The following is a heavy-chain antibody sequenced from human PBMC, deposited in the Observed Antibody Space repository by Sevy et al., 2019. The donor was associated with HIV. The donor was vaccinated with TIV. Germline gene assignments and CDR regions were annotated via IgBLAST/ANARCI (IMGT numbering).Heavy chain of an antibody. Sequence: GGSLRLSCAASGFTFSSYSMNWVRQAPGKGLEWVSYISSSSSTIYYADSVKGRFTISRDNAKNSLYLQMNSLRAEDTAVYYCAREERGYSYGSWGQGTLVTVSS. J-gene: IGHJ5*02. V-gene: IGHV3-48*01. CDR1: GFTFSSYS. CDR2: ISSSSSTI. CDR3: AREERGYSYGS. D-gene: IGHD5-18*01.